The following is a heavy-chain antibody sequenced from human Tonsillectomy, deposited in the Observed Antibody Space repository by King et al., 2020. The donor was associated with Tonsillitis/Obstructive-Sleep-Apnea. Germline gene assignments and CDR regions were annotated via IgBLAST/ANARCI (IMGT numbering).Heavy chain of an antibody. D-gene: IGHD5-24*01. Sequence: QLVQSGAEVKKPGSSVKVSCKASGDTFSSHAISWVRQAPGQGLEWMGGIIYNLGIANYAHKFQGRVTITADKSTSTTYMEVSRLRSEDTVVYHCTYSREGYNHFYYYGMDVWGQGTTVTVSS. CDR2: IIYNLGIA. CDR3: TYSREGYNHFYYYGMDV. J-gene: IGHJ6*02. CDR1: GDTFSSHA. V-gene: IGHV1-69*10.